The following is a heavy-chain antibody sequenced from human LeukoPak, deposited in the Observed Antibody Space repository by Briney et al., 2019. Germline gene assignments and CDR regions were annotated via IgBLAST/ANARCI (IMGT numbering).Heavy chain of an antibody. J-gene: IGHJ4*02. V-gene: IGHV3-53*01. D-gene: IGHD6-19*01. Sequence: GGSLRLSCAASGFTVSSNYMSWVRQAPGKGLEWVSVIYSGGSTYYADSVKGRFTISRDNSKNTLYLQMNSLRAEDTAVYYCATGSGWYLGYYFDYWGQGTLVTVSS. CDR1: GFTVSSNY. CDR2: IYSGGST. CDR3: ATGSGWYLGYYFDY.